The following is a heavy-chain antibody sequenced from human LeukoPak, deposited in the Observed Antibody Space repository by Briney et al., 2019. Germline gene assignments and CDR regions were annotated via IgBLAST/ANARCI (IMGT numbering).Heavy chain of an antibody. CDR2: IRTSGSTI. CDR1: GFTFSSYE. J-gene: IGHJ3*02. V-gene: IGHV3-48*03. CDR3: ARTIGDLAAFDI. Sequence: GGSLRLSCAASGFTFSSYEMNWLRQAPGKGLEWVPYIRTSGSTIYYADSVKGRFTISRDNAKNSLYLQMNSLRAEDTAVYYCARTIGDLAAFDIWGQGTRVTVSS. D-gene: IGHD4-17*01.